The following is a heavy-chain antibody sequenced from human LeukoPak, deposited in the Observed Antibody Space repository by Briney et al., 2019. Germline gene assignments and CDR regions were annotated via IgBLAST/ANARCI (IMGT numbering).Heavy chain of an antibody. D-gene: IGHD6-19*01. V-gene: IGHV3-53*01. J-gene: IGHJ4*02. CDR3: ARGLGTGWYAYYFDY. CDR1: GFIVTNYY. CDR2: IYSGGTT. Sequence: GSLRLSCAASGFIVTNYYMSWVRQAPGKGLEWVSVIYSGGTTYDADSVKGRFTISRDNSKNTLYLQMNSLRADDTAVYYCARGLGTGWYAYYFDYWGQGTLVTVSS.